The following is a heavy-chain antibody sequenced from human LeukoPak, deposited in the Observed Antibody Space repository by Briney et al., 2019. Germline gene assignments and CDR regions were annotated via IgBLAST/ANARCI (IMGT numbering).Heavy chain of an antibody. Sequence: GGSLRLSCVASGFTFSNYAMNWVRQAPGKGLEWVSAISGSGGSTYYADSVKGRFTISRDNSKNTLYLQMNSLRAEDTAVYYCAKRRNRDDAFDIWGQGTMVTVSS. CDR2: ISGSGGST. D-gene: IGHD1-14*01. J-gene: IGHJ3*02. CDR3: AKRRNRDDAFDI. CDR1: GFTFSNYA. V-gene: IGHV3-23*01.